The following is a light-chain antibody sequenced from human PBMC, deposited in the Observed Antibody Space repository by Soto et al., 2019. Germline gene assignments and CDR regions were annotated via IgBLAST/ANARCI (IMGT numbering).Light chain of an antibody. CDR3: QQYKNWPRT. CDR1: ETINNN. CDR2: EAS. Sequence: EIVLTQSPATLSLSPGERATLSCRASETINNNLVWYQQKPGQPPRLLIHEASTRVTGIPARFSGSGSGTEFTLTISSLQSEDFAGYYCQQYKNWPRTFGQGTKVEI. J-gene: IGKJ1*01. V-gene: IGKV3D-15*01.